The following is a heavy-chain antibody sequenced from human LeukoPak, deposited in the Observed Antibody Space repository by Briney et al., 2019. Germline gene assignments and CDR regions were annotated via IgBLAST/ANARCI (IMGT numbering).Heavy chain of an antibody. CDR2: IYYSGST. Sequence: SETLSLTCTVSGGSISSYYWSWIRQPPGEGLEWIGYIYYSGSTNYNPSLKSRVTISVDTSKNQFSLKLSSVTAADTAVYYCASYAMVRGVTGGWYWGQGTLVTVSS. CDR1: GGSISSYY. J-gene: IGHJ4*02. CDR3: ASYAMVRGVTGGWY. D-gene: IGHD3-10*01. V-gene: IGHV4-59*08.